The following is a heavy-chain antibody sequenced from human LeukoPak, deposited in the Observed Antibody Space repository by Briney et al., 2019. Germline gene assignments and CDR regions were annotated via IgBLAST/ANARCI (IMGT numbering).Heavy chain of an antibody. CDR1: GYTFTSYD. J-gene: IGHJ5*02. CDR2: ISAYNGNT. D-gene: IGHD3-9*01. CDR3: ARDLTFEGSCWFDP. V-gene: IGHV1-18*01. Sequence: ASVKVSCKASGYTFTSYDINWVRQATGQGLEWMGWISAYNGNTNYAQKLQGRVTMTTDTSTSTAYMELRSLRSDDTAVYYCARDLTFEGSCWFDPWGQGTLVTVSS.